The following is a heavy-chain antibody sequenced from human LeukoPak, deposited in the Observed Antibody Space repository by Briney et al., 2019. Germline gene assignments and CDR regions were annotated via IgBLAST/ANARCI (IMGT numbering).Heavy chain of an antibody. V-gene: IGHV3-23*01. D-gene: IGHD3-10*01. CDR3: AKEGDGSGSYYNPNWFDP. Sequence: GGSLILSCAASGFTFSSYAMSWVRQAPGKGLEWVSAISGSGGSTYYADSVKGRFTISRDNSKNTLYLQMNSLRAEDTAVYYCAKEGDGSGSYYNPNWFDPWGQGTLVTVSS. CDR2: ISGSGGST. CDR1: GFTFSSYA. J-gene: IGHJ5*02.